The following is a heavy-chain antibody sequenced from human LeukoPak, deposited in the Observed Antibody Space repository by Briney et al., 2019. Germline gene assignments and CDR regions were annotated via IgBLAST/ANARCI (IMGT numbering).Heavy chain of an antibody. J-gene: IGHJ3*02. CDR1: GYSISSGYY. CDR2: IYHSGST. Sequence: PSETLSLTCTVSGYSISSGYYWGWIRQPPGKGLEWIGSIYHSGSTYYNPSLKSRVTISVDTSKNQFSLKLSSVTAADTAVYYCATNYDILTGTRDAFDIWGQGTMVTVSP. V-gene: IGHV4-38-2*02. D-gene: IGHD3-9*01. CDR3: ATNYDILTGTRDAFDI.